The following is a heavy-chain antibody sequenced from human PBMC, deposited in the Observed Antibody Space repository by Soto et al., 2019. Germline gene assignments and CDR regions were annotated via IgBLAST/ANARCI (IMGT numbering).Heavy chain of an antibody. V-gene: IGHV1-18*01. D-gene: IGHD3-16*01. CDR1: GYIFVNYG. J-gene: IGHJ6*02. CDR3: VMVDNYVPTTPPDV. Sequence: QVQLVQSGDEVKKPGASVKVSCKASGYIFVNYGIAWVRQAPGQGLEWMGWISPYTGNTHSATKVQGRLTMTTDTSTSTAYMALGSLPSDDTAVYYCVMVDNYVPTTPPDVWGQGTTVTVSS. CDR2: ISPYTGNT.